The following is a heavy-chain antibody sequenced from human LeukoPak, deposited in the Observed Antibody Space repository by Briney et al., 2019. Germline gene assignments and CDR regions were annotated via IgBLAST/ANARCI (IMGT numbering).Heavy chain of an antibody. CDR3: ARDRAYNTFDY. D-gene: IGHD2-21*01. J-gene: IGHJ4*02. CDR1: GFTFSSSW. V-gene: IGHV3-7*01. Sequence: PGGSLRLSCAASGFTFSSSWMIWVRQAPGKGLEWVANIKEDGSQKNYVDSVKGRFTISRDNAKNSLYLQMNSLRVEDTAVYYCARDRAYNTFDYWGQGTLVTVSS. CDR2: IKEDGSQK.